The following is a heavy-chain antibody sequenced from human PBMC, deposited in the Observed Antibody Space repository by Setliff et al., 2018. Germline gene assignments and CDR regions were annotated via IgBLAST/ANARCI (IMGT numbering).Heavy chain of an antibody. J-gene: IGHJ6*03. CDR2: IYTSGST. Sequence: ASETLSLTCTVSGGSISSGSYYWSWIRQPAGKGLEWIGHIYTSGSTNYNPSLKSRVTISVDTSKNQFSLKLSSVTAADTAVYYCARDQDFWSGYYRASHYMDVWGKGTTVTV. CDR1: GGSISSGSYY. CDR3: ARDQDFWSGYYRASHYMDV. D-gene: IGHD3-3*01. V-gene: IGHV4-61*09.